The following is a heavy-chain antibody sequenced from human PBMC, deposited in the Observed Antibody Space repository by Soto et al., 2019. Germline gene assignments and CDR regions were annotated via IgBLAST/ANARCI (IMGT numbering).Heavy chain of an antibody. CDR2: ISSSGSII. D-gene: IGHD3-22*01. CDR1: GFTFSDYY. V-gene: IGHV3-11*01. CDR3: ARSGYYYDRLSDY. Sequence: GGSLRLSCAACGFTFSDYYMNWIRQAPGKGLEWVSYISSSGSIIYNADSVKGRFTISRDNAKNSLYLQMNSLRAEDTAVYYCARSGYYYDRLSDYWGQGTLVTVSS. J-gene: IGHJ4*02.